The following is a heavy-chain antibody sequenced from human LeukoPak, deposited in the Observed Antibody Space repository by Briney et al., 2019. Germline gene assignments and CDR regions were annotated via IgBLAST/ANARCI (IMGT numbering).Heavy chain of an antibody. J-gene: IGHJ4*02. CDR2: ISYDGSHK. Sequence: GGSLRLSCAASGFTFSSYGMHWVRQAPDKGLEWVALISYDGSHKYYADSVKGRFTISRDSSKNTLYLQMNSLRAEDTAVYYCAKDTSHPDYDFWSGYYRPVAYWGQGTLVTVSS. D-gene: IGHD3-3*01. CDR1: GFTFSSYG. V-gene: IGHV3-30*18. CDR3: AKDTSHPDYDFWSGYYRPVAY.